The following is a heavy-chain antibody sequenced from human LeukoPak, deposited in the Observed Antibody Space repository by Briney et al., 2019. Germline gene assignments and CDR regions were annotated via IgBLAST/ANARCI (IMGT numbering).Heavy chain of an antibody. CDR3: VRDILSKPVRRTSYLHFDL. Sequence: SETLSLTCDVCGCIDYHWRGVGPPPGRGLEWIGTLMNVGRALDNPSLQRRVAMSLDTSTDQFSLTLTSVTAADTAVYYLVRDILSKPVRRTSYLHFDLWGRGTLVSVSS. J-gene: IGHJ2*01. D-gene: IGHD2/OR15-2a*01. CDR1: GCIDYH. V-gene: IGHV4-38-2*02. CDR2: LMNVGRA.